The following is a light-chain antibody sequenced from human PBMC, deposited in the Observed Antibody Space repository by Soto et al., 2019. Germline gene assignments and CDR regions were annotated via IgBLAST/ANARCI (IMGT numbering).Light chain of an antibody. J-gene: IGLJ2*01. V-gene: IGLV2-14*01. Sequence: QSALTQPASVSGSPGQSITISCTGTSSDVGGYDYVSWFQQHPGKAPKLMIYEVSNRPSGVSNRFSGSKSGNTASLTISGLQPEDEADYYCISYTSTSTLLFGGGTKVTVL. CDR1: SSDVGGYDY. CDR3: ISYTSTSTLL. CDR2: EVS.